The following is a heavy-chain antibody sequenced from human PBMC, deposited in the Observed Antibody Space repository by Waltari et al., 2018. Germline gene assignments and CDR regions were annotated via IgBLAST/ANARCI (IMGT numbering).Heavy chain of an antibody. J-gene: IGHJ4*02. CDR2: ISWNGNNV. Sequence: EVQLVESGGGLIQPGRSLRLSCVATGFTFDEYAIHGVRQAPGKGLEWVSGISWNGNNVGYADSVTGRFSISRDNAKNSLYLQMNSLRREDTALYYCAKDSSLGYTGYFESWGQGTLVTVSS. D-gene: IGHD1-1*01. V-gene: IGHV3-9*01. CDR1: GFTFDEYA. CDR3: AKDSSLGYTGYFES.